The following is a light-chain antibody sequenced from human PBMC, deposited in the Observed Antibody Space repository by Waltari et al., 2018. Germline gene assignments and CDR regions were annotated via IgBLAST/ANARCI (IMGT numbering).Light chain of an antibody. J-gene: IGKJ3*01. V-gene: IGKV1-9*01. CDR1: QDISTY. CDR3: QQFNAYPLFT. CDR2: PAS. Sequence: DIQLTQSPSFLSASVGDRVAITCRASQDISTYLAWYQQKPGKAPRLLIYPASTLQNGVPLCFSGSGSGTEFTLTITNLQPEDFAAYYCQQFNAYPLFTFGPGTKLDIK.